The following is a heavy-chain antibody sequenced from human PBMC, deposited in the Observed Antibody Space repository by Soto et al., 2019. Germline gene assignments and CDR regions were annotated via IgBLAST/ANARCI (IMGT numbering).Heavy chain of an antibody. Sequence: SDTLSLTCTVSGGSVSRSGNYWGWIRQPPGKGLEWIGSIYYSGSTYYNPSLKSRVTTSVDTSKNQFSLRLNSVTAADTAVYYCARHYAVVLSQFEYWGLGTLVPVSS. D-gene: IGHD2-15*01. V-gene: IGHV4-39*01. CDR3: ARHYAVVLSQFEY. CDR1: GGSVSRSGNY. J-gene: IGHJ4*02. CDR2: IYYSGST.